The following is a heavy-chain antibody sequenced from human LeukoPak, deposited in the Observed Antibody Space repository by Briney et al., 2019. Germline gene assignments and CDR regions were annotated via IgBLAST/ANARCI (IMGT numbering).Heavy chain of an antibody. D-gene: IGHD4-17*01. Sequence: PGGSLRLSCAASGFTFSSYWMHWVRQPLGKGLVWASRINPDGSTTNYADSVKGRFTISRGNAKNTLYLQMNSLTVEDTALYYCVRIATVTTPDYWGQGTLVTVSS. CDR2: INPDGSTT. J-gene: IGHJ4*02. CDR3: VRIATVTTPDY. V-gene: IGHV3-74*01. CDR1: GFTFSSYW.